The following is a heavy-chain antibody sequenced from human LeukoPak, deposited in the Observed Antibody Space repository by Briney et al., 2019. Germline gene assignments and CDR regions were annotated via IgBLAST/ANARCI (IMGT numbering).Heavy chain of an antibody. D-gene: IGHD6-19*01. V-gene: IGHV3-30*03. CDR3: ARDRKAVAGAIDY. J-gene: IGHJ4*02. Sequence: GGSLRLSCAASGFTVSSNYMSWVRQAPGKGLEWVAVISYDGSNKYYVDSVKGRFTISRDNSKNTMYLQINSLRGDDTAVYYCARDRKAVAGAIDYWGQGTLVTVSS. CDR2: ISYDGSNK. CDR1: GFTVSSNY.